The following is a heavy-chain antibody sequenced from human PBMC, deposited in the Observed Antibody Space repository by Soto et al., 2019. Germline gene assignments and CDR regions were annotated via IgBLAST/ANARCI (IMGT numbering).Heavy chain of an antibody. CDR1: GFTFSSYA. CDR2: ISSNGGST. CDR3: VKVLTVTTDYYGVDV. Sequence: PGGSLRLSCSASGFTFSSYAMHWVRQAPGKGLEYVSAISSNGGSTYYADSVKGRFTISRDNSKNTLYLQMSSLRAEDTAVYYCVKVLTVTTDYYGVDVWGQGTTVTVSS. J-gene: IGHJ6*02. D-gene: IGHD4-4*01. V-gene: IGHV3-64D*08.